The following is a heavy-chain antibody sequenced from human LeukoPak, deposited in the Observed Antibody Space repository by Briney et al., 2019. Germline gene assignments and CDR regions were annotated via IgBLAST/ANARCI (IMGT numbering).Heavy chain of an antibody. V-gene: IGHV3-21*01. D-gene: IGHD6-19*01. CDR2: ISSSSSYI. Sequence: GKSLRLSCAASGFTFSTYSMHWVRQAPGKGLEWVSSISSSSSYIYYADSVKGRFTISRDNAKNSLYLQMNSLRAEDTAVYYCARGPTIKQWLDAFDIWGQGTMVTVSS. CDR3: ARGPTIKQWLDAFDI. J-gene: IGHJ3*02. CDR1: GFTFSTYS.